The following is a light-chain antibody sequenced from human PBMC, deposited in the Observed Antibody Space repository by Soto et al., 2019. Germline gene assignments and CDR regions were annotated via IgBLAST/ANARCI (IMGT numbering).Light chain of an antibody. CDR2: DVS. V-gene: IGLV2-14*01. J-gene: IGLJ1*01. Sequence: QSALTQPASVSGSPGQSITISYTGTSSDVGGYNYVSWYQQHPGKVPKLMIYDVSNRPSGVSNRFSGSKSGNTASLTISGLQAEDEADYYCSSYTSSSTLYVFGTGTKLTVL. CDR1: SSDVGGYNY. CDR3: SSYTSSSTLYV.